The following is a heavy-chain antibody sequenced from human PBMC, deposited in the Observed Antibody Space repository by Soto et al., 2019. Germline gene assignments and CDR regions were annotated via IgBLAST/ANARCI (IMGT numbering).Heavy chain of an antibody. D-gene: IGHD3-10*01. J-gene: IGHJ5*02. CDR2: IYYSGST. V-gene: IGHV4-59*08. CDR1: GGSISSYY. Sequence: SETLSLTCTVSGGSISSYYWSWIRQPPGKGLEWIGYIYYSGSTNYNPSLKSRVTISVDTSKNQFSLKLSSVTAADTAVYYCARYYYGSGSFTRWFDPWGQGTLVTVSS. CDR3: ARYYYGSGSFTRWFDP.